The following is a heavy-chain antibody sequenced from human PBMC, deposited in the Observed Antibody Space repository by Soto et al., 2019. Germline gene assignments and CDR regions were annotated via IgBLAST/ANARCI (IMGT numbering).Heavy chain of an antibody. V-gene: IGHV3-74*01. Sequence: GGSLRLSCAASGFTFSSYWMHWVRQAPGKGLVWVSRINSDGSSTSYADSVKGRFTISRDNAKNTLYLQMNSLRAEDTAVYYCASEERVTTYTGYWGQGTLVTVSS. CDR2: INSDGSST. CDR1: GFTFSSYW. D-gene: IGHD4-17*01. J-gene: IGHJ4*02. CDR3: ASEERVTTYTGY.